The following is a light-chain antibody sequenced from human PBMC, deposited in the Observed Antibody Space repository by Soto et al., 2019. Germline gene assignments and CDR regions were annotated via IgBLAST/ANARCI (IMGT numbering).Light chain of an antibody. CDR1: ESISTW. Sequence: DIQMTQSPSTLSASVGDRVTITCRPSESISTWLAWYQQKPGKAPKLLIYDASTLQTGVPSRFSGSGSGTKFPLTISSLQPDDFATYFGQHYNHYPFTFGQGTKLESK. CDR2: DAS. V-gene: IGKV1-5*01. CDR3: QHYNHYPFT. J-gene: IGKJ2*01.